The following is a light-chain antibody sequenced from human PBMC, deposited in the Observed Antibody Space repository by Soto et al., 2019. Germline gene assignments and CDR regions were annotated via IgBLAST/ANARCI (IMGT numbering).Light chain of an antibody. CDR2: LVS. V-gene: IGKV2-28*01. Sequence: EIVMTQSPLSLPATPGEPASISCRSSQSLLNSNGYTYLDWYLQKPGQSPQFLIYLVSNRSSGVPDRFSGSVSGTDFTLKISRVEAEDVGVYFCMQAAQTPYTFGQGTKLEIK. CDR3: MQAAQTPYT. CDR1: QSLLNSNGYTY. J-gene: IGKJ2*01.